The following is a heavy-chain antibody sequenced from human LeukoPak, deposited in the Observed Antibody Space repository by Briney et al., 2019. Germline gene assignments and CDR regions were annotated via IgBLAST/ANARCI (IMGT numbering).Heavy chain of an antibody. V-gene: IGHV4-4*02. J-gene: IGHJ4*02. CDR3: ARDGRGTYFDY. Sequence: EWIGEIYHSGSTNYNPSLKSRVTISVDKSKNQFSLKLSSVTAADTAVYYCARDGRGTYFDYWGQGTLVTVSS. CDR2: IYHSGST.